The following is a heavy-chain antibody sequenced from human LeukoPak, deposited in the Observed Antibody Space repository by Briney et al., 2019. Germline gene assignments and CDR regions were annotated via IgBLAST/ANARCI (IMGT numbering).Heavy chain of an antibody. D-gene: IGHD5-24*01. CDR1: GFTFSSYA. V-gene: IGHV3-23*01. Sequence: GGSLTLSCAASGFTFSSYAMSWVRQATGEGLEWVSAISGSGGSTYYADSVKGRFTISRDNSKNTLYLQMNSLRAEDTAVYYCAKGVEMATPNWFDPWGQGTLVTVSS. J-gene: IGHJ5*02. CDR2: ISGSGGST. CDR3: AKGVEMATPNWFDP.